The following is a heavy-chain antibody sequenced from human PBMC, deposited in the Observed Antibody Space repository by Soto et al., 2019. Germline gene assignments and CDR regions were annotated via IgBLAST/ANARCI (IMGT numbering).Heavy chain of an antibody. Sequence: GASVKVSCKASGYTFTSYAMHWVRQAPGQRLEWMGWINAGNGNTKYSQKFQGRVTITRDTSASTAYMELSSLRSEDTAVYYCARLYCSSTSCLPPSDAFDIWGQGTMLTVSS. CDR2: INAGNGNT. CDR3: ARLYCSSTSCLPPSDAFDI. D-gene: IGHD2-2*01. J-gene: IGHJ3*02. CDR1: GYTFTSYA. V-gene: IGHV1-3*01.